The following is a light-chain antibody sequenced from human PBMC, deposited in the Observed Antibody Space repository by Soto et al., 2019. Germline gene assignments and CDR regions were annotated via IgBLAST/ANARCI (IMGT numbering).Light chain of an antibody. CDR3: QQRSSAIT. J-gene: IGKJ5*01. CDR1: QSVSSSS. Sequence: EVVMRQSPATLSVSPGEGATLSCRASQSVSSSSLAWYQQRPGQAPRLLIYGTSSRATGIPDRFSGRGSGTDFTLTISRLEPEDFAVYYCQQRSSAITFGQGTRLEIK. CDR2: GTS. V-gene: IGKV3D-20*02.